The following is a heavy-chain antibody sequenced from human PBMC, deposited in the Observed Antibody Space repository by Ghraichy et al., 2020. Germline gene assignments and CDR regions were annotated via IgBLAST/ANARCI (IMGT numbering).Heavy chain of an antibody. CDR1: GFTFNKHA. CDR2: ISGSGDSK. Sequence: GGSLRLSCEVSGFTFNKHAMTWVRQAPGKGLEWVSDISGSGDSKHFADSVKGRFTISRDNPKNTLYLEMSSLRGEDTAVYYCARVGTGRTWYTPWYFALWGRGTLVTVSS. J-gene: IGHJ2*01. V-gene: IGHV3-23*01. D-gene: IGHD6-13*01. CDR3: ARVGTGRTWYTPWYFAL.